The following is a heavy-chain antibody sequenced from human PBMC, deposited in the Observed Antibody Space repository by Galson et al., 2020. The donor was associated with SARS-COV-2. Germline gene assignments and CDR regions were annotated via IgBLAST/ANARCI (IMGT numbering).Heavy chain of an antibody. CDR3: TKDGLT. CDR1: GFIFSDSA. CDR2: IRSKAYTYAT. V-gene: IGHV3-73*01. J-gene: IGHJ4*02. Sequence: GGSLRLSCATSGFIFSDSAIHWVRQTSGQGLEWVGRIRSKAYTYATAYAASVRGRFTISRDDSKSTAFLQINSLKPEDTAVYYCTKDGLTWGRGTLVAVSS. D-gene: IGHD3-9*01.